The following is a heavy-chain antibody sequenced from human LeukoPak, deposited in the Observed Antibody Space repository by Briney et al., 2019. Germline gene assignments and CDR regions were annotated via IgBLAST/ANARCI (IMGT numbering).Heavy chain of an antibody. V-gene: IGHV3-30*04. CDR2: ISYDGSNK. J-gene: IGHJ4*02. Sequence: GRSLRLSCAASGFTFSSYAMHWARQAPGKGLEWVAVISYDGSNKYYADSVKGRFTISRDNSKNTLYLQMNSLRAEDTAVYYCARVGIAVAARLFDYWGQGTLVTVSS. CDR3: ARVGIAVAARLFDY. CDR1: GFTFSSYA. D-gene: IGHD6-19*01.